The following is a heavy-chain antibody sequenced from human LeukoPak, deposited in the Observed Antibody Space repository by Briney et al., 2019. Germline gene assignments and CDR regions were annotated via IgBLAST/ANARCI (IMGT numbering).Heavy chain of an antibody. CDR1: GYTFTGYY. CDR2: INPNSGGT. V-gene: IGHV1-2*02. D-gene: IGHD2-2*01. CDR3: ARVSNIVVVPAFDH. J-gene: IGHJ4*02. Sequence: GASVKVSCKASGYTFTGYYMHWVRQAPGQGLEWMGWINPNSGGTNYAQKFQGRVTMTRDTSISTAYMELSRLRSDDTAVYYCARVSNIVVVPAFDHWGQGTLVTVSS.